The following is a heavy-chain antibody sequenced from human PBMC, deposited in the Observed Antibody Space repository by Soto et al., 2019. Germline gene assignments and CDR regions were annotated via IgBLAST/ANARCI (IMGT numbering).Heavy chain of an antibody. CDR3: TSDRYPRFYHGSGSYPYY. CDR1: GFTFSSFW. Sequence: VQLVESGGGLVQPGGSLRLSCAASGFTFSSFWMSWVRQAPGKGLEWVANIKTDGSQTHYVDSVKGRFTISRDNPKTSLFLQINSLRVEDTAVYFCTSDRYPRFYHGSGSYPYYWGQGTPVTVSS. D-gene: IGHD3-10*01. V-gene: IGHV3-7*03. CDR2: IKTDGSQT. J-gene: IGHJ4*02.